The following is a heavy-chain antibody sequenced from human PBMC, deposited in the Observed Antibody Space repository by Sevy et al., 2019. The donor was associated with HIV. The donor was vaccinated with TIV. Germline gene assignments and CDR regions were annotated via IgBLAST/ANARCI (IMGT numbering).Heavy chain of an antibody. Sequence: ASVKVSCKASGGSLNTHAISWVRQAPGQGLEWMGEIIPGFSSTRYAERFQDRVTLTADEFTSTVYMELTSLKSTDTAVYYCARGPNGNYLLYYLDYLGQGTLVTVSS. D-gene: IGHD1-7*01. J-gene: IGHJ4*02. CDR3: ARGPNGNYLLYYLDY. V-gene: IGHV1-69*13. CDR2: IIPGFSST. CDR1: GGSLNTHA.